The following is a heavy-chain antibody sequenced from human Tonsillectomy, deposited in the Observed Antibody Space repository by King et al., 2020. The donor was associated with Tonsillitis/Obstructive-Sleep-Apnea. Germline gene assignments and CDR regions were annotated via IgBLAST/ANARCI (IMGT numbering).Heavy chain of an antibody. CDR1: GFTVSSNY. CDR3: ARDQDYGSGSYFHYYYYMDV. V-gene: IGHV3-53*01. CDR2: IYSGGRT. J-gene: IGHJ6*03. Sequence: VQLVESGGGLIQPGGSLRLSCAASGFTVSSNYMSWVRQAPGKGLEWGSVIYSGGRTYYADSVTGRFTISRDNSKNTRYLQMNSLRAEDTAVYYCARDQDYGSGSYFHYYYYMDVWGKGTTVTVSS. D-gene: IGHD3-10*01.